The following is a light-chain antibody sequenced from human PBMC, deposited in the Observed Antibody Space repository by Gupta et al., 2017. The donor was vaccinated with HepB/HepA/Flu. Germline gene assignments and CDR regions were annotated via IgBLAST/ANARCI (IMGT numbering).Light chain of an antibody. Sequence: QSVLTQPPSASGTPAQRVTISSSGSSSDSGSSTVSWYQLLPGAAPKLLVYGNDQRPSGVPDRFAGTKSGTSASRAIRGLQSGNEADYDGAEWRGGLERVVFGGGTKLSVL. CDR3: AEWRGGLERVV. J-gene: IGLJ2*01. CDR1: SSDSGSST. CDR2: GND. V-gene: IGLV1-44*01.